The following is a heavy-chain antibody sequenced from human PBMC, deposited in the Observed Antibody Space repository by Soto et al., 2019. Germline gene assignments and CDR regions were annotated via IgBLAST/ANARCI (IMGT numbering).Heavy chain of an antibody. J-gene: IGHJ4*02. Sequence: QVQLVQSGAEVKKPGASVKVSCKASGYTFTNYGISWVRKAPGQGLEWMGWISTYNGNTNYAQNLQDRVTMTTDTSTNTVYMELRSLRSDDTAAYYCARGGERYDFWGQGTLVTVSS. D-gene: IGHD3-3*01. CDR2: ISTYNGNT. CDR1: GYTFTNYG. CDR3: ARGGERYDF. V-gene: IGHV1-18*01.